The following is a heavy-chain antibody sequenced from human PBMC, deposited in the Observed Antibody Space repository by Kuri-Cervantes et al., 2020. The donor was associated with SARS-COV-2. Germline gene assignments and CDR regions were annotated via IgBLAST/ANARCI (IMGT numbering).Heavy chain of an antibody. J-gene: IGHJ4*02. CDR2: VYYSGST. Sequence: GSLRLSCTVSGGSISSFYWTWIRQPPGTGLEWIGNVYYSGSTNYNPSLKSRVTISVDTSKSQFSLNLTSVTAADTAVYYCARVGARGLDFWGQGTLVTVSS. D-gene: IGHD1-26*01. CDR3: ARVGARGLDF. CDR1: GGSISSFY. V-gene: IGHV4-59*12.